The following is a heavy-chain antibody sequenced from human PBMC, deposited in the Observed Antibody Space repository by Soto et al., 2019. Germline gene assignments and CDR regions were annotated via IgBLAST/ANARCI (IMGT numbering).Heavy chain of an antibody. Sequence: QVRLVESGGGVVQPGRSLRLSCAASGFTFRNFGFHWVRQAPGKGLEWVALVWYDGTNKYYAESLKGRVSISRDNSKNTLYLEMKSLRAEDTAVYYCARGGRYTYGYGDYSYGMDVWGQGTTVTVSS. CDR3: ARGGRYTYGYGDYSYGMDV. V-gene: IGHV3-33*08. CDR1: GFTFRNFG. CDR2: VWYDGTNK. J-gene: IGHJ6*02. D-gene: IGHD5-18*01.